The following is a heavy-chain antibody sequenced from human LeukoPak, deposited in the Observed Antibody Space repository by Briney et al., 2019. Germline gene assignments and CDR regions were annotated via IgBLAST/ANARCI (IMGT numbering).Heavy chain of an antibody. CDR3: AKIRVSAPDQLGYFDY. J-gene: IGHJ4*02. V-gene: IGHV3-23*01. CDR2: ISGSGDDT. CDR1: GFTFSSYT. Sequence: PGGSLRVSCAASGFTFSSYTMGWVRQAPGKGLECVSTISGSGDDTYYADSVKGRFTISRDNSKNTLYLQMNSLRAEDTAVYFCAKIRVSAPDQLGYFDYWGQGALVTVSS. D-gene: IGHD3-10*01.